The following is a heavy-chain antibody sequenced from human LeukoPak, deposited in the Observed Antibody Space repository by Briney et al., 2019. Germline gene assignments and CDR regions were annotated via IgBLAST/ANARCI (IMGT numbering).Heavy chain of an antibody. CDR2: IYYSGST. CDR1: GGSISSSSYY. J-gene: IGHJ4*02. Sequence: SETLSLTCTVSGGSISSSSYYWGWIRQPPGKGLEWIGSIYYSGSTYYNPSLKSRVTISVDTSKNQISLKLSSVTAADTAVYYCATPGRDGYNSPFDYWGQGTLVTVSS. CDR3: ATPGRDGYNSPFDY. D-gene: IGHD5-24*01. V-gene: IGHV4-39*01.